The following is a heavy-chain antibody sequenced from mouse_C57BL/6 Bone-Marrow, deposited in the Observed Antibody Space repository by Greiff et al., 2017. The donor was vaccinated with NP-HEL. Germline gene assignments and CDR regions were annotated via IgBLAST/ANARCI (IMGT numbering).Heavy chain of an antibody. CDR3: TPELGRRDYAMDY. CDR1: GFNIKDYY. V-gene: IGHV14-1*01. CDR2: IDPEDGDT. D-gene: IGHD4-1*01. J-gene: IGHJ4*01. Sequence: VQLQQSGAELVRPGASVKLSCTASGFNIKDYYMHWVKQRPEQGLEWIGRIDPEDGDTEYAPKFQGKATMTADTSSNTAYLQLSSLTSEDTAVYYCTPELGRRDYAMDYWGQGTSVTVSS.